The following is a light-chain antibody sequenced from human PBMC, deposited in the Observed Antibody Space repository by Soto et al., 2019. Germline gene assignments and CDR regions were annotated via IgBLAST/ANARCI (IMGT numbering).Light chain of an antibody. CDR3: QHYSSSAVFT. CDR1: QRVTSSY. CDR2: STS. V-gene: IGKV3-20*01. J-gene: IGKJ3*01. Sequence: ELVLTQSPGTLSLSPGERATLSCRASQRVTSSYLAWYQQKPGQAPRLLIYSTSTRATGIPDRFSGSGSETDFTLTISRLEPEDFAVYYCQHYSSSAVFTFGPGTKVDMK.